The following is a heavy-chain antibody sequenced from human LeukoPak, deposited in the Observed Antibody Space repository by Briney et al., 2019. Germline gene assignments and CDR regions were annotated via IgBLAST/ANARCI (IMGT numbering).Heavy chain of an antibody. Sequence: ASVKVSCKASGYTFTSYYMHWMRQAPGQGLEWMGIINPSGGSTSYAQKFQGRVTMTRDMSTSTVCMELSSLRSEDTAVYYCARGGDYYDSSGYSPDAFDIWGQGTMVTVSS. J-gene: IGHJ3*02. V-gene: IGHV1-46*01. CDR3: ARGGDYYDSSGYSPDAFDI. CDR1: GYTFTSYY. CDR2: INPSGGST. D-gene: IGHD3-22*01.